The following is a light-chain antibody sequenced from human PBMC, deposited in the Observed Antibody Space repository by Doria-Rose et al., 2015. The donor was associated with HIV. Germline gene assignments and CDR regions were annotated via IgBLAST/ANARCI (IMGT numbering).Light chain of an antibody. CDR1: QSISTW. J-gene: IGKJ1*01. CDR2: KAS. CDR3: QQYNSYPWT. Sequence: PSTLSASVGDRVTITCRASQSISTWLAWYQQIPGKAPKLLIYKASSLESGVPSRFSGRGSATEFTLAISSLQPDDFATYYCQQYNSYPWTFGQGTKVEMK. V-gene: IGKV1-5*03.